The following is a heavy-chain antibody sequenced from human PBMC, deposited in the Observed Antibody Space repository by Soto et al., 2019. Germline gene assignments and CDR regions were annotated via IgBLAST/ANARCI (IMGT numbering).Heavy chain of an antibody. CDR2: IWYDGSNK. CDR3: ARDRTGTALYYYYGMDV. D-gene: IGHD1-7*01. J-gene: IGHJ6*02. CDR1: RFTFSSYG. V-gene: IGHV3-33*01. Sequence: QVQLVESGGGVVQPGRSLRLSCAASRFTFSSYGMHWVRQAPGKGLEWVAVIWYDGSNKYYADSVKGRFTISRDNSKNTLYLQMNSLRAEDTAVYYCARDRTGTALYYYYGMDVWGQGTTVTVSS.